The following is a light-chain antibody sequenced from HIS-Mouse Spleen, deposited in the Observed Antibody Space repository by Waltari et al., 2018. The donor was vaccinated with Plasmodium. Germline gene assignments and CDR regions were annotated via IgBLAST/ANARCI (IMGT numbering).Light chain of an antibody. Sequence: EIVMTQSPATLSVSPGERATLSCWASQSVSSNLAWYQQKPGQAPRLLIYGATTRATGSAARFSGRGSGTEFTLTISSLQSEDFAVYYCQQYNNWSFTFGPGTKVDIK. J-gene: IGKJ3*01. CDR1: QSVSSN. CDR2: GAT. CDR3: QQYNNWSFT. V-gene: IGKV3-15*01.